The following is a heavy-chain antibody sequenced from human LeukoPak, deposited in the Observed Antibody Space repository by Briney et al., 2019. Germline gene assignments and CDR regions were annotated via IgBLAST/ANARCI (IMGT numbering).Heavy chain of an antibody. CDR3: ARGGDTIFRVVPMEWSEGEYYYGMDV. V-gene: IGHV3-30*19. D-gene: IGHD3-3*01. Sequence: GGSLRLSCSASGFTITNYAFSWVRQAPGKGLEWVAVISYDGSNKYYADSVKGRFTISRDNSKNTLYLQMNSLRAEDTVVYYCARGGDTIFRVVPMEWSEGEYYYGMDVWGQGTTVTVSS. CDR1: GFTITNYA. CDR2: ISYDGSNK. J-gene: IGHJ6*02.